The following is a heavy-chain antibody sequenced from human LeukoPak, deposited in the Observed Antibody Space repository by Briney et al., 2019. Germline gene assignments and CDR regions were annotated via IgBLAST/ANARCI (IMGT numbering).Heavy chain of an antibody. V-gene: IGHV1-18*01. CDR1: GYTFTSYG. CDR2: ISAYNGNT. Sequence: ASVKVSCKASGYTFTSYGITWVRQAPGQGLEWMGWISAYNGNTNYAQKLQGRVTMTPDTSTSTAYMELRSLRSDDTAVYYCAREFYFPNDAFDIWGQGTMFTVSS. CDR3: AREFYFPNDAFDI. D-gene: IGHD3-9*01. J-gene: IGHJ3*02.